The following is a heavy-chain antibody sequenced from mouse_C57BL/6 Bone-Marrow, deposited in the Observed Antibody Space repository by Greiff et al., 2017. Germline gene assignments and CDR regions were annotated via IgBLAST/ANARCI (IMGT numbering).Heavy chain of an antibody. D-gene: IGHD1-1*01. V-gene: IGHV1-81*01. CDR3: AREGTTDWYFDV. J-gene: IGHJ1*03. CDR2: IYPRSGNT. CDR1: GYTFTSYG. Sequence: QVQLKQSGAELARPGASVKLSCKASGYTFTSYGISWVKQRTGQGLEWIGEIYPRSGNTYYNEKFKGKATLTADKSSSTAYMELRSLTSEDSAVYFCAREGTTDWYFDVWGTGTTVTVSS.